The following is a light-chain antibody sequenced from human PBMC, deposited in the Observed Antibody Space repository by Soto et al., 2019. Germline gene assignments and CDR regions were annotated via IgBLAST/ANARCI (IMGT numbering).Light chain of an antibody. CDR3: QNYNSDPLT. CDR1: HDIGNS. J-gene: IGKJ4*01. Sequence: DLQMTQSPPSLSASVGDRVTVTCRASHDIGNSLAWYQQRPGKSPRLLIYDASTLQSGVTARFSGSGSGTDFPLVVSSLRPEDVATYYCQNYNSDPLTFGGGTKVEVK. CDR2: DAS. V-gene: IGKV1-27*01.